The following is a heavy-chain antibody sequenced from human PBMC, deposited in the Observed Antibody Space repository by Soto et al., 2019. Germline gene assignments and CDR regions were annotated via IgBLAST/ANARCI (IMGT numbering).Heavy chain of an antibody. CDR3: ARAGTLEWTLSRYGMDV. CDR2: IYYSGST. V-gene: IGHV4-31*03. J-gene: IGHJ6*02. D-gene: IGHD3-3*01. Sequence: SQTLSLTCTVSGGSISSGGYYWSWIRQHPGKGLEWIGYIYYSGSTYYNPSLKSRVTISVDTSKNQFSLKLSSVTAADTAVYYCARAGTLEWTLSRYGMDVWGQGTTVTVSS. CDR1: GGSISSGGYY.